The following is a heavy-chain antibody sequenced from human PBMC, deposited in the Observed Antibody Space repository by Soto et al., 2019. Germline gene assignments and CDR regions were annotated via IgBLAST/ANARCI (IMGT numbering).Heavy chain of an antibody. J-gene: IGHJ4*02. Sequence: GGSLRLSCAASGFTFISYAMHWVRQAPGKGLEWVAVISYDGSNKYYADSVKGRFTISRDNSKNTLYLQMNSLRAEDTAVYYCARGFPEQLVQNYFDYWGQGTLVTVSS. CDR1: GFTFISYA. CDR2: ISYDGSNK. V-gene: IGHV3-30-3*01. D-gene: IGHD6-6*01. CDR3: ARGFPEQLVQNYFDY.